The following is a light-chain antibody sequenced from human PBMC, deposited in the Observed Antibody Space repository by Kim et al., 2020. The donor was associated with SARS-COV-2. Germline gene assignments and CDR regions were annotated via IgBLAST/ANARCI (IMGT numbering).Light chain of an antibody. CDR1: QSISSY. V-gene: IGKV1-39*01. CDR2: AAS. CDR3: QQTYNPPLT. J-gene: IGKJ5*01. Sequence: DIQMTQSPSSLSASVGDRVTITCRASQSISSYLNWYQQKPGKAPKLLIYAASSLQSGVPSRFSGSGSGTDFTLTISSLQPEDFATYYCQQTYNPPLTFGEGTRLDIK.